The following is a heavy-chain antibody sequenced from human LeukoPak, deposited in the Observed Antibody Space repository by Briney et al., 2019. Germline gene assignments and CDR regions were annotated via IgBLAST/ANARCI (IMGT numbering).Heavy chain of an antibody. D-gene: IGHD3-22*01. CDR3: SKAGVRYFDSSGLYAFDF. V-gene: IGHV4-39*01. CDR1: GGSISSTRYY. J-gene: IGHJ3*01. Sequence: PSETLSLTCAVSGGSISSTRYYWARVRQPPGKGLEWNGTFYYRGSTYNNPSLKSRVTMSVDTSRSQVSLKLSSVDAADTAVYYCSKAGVRYFDSSGLYAFDFWGQGTTVTVSS. CDR2: FYYRGST.